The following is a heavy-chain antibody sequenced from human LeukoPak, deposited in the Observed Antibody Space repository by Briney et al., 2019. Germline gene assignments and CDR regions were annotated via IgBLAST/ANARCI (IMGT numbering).Heavy chain of an antibody. Sequence: GGSLRLSCAASGFTFSSYAMHWVRQAPGKGLEWVAVISYDGSNKYYADSVKGRFTISRDNSKNTLYLQMNSLRAEDTAVYYCARVGGNRDGYNRWGQGTLVTVSS. D-gene: IGHD5-24*01. CDR3: ARVGGNRDGYNR. CDR1: GFTFSSYA. V-gene: IGHV3-30-3*01. CDR2: ISYDGSNK. J-gene: IGHJ4*02.